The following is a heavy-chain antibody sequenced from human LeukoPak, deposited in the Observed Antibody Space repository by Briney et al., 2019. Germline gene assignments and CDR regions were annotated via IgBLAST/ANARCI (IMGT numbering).Heavy chain of an antibody. CDR3: ARRNVDFWSGNWFDP. J-gene: IGHJ5*02. Sequence: PSETLSLTCTVSTDSINRSTYYWGWIRQPPGKGLEWIGSIYYSGSTYYNPSLKSRVTISVDTSKNQFSLKLSSVTAADTAVYYCARRNVDFWSGNWFDPWGQGTLVTVSS. D-gene: IGHD3-3*01. V-gene: IGHV4-39*01. CDR1: TDSINRSTYY. CDR2: IYYSGST.